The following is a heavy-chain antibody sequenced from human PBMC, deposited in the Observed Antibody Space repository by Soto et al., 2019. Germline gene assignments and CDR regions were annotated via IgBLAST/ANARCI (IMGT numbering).Heavy chain of an antibody. J-gene: IGHJ5*02. CDR3: VRTARQGAVAPNWFDR. D-gene: IGHD2-21*02. CDR2: VYYTGST. CDR1: GASIRSTDYY. V-gene: IGHV4-30-4*01. Sequence: TLSLTCTVSGASIRSTDYYWSWIRQAPGKGLEWIGYVYYTGSTYYNPSLMSRLTISVDTSKNQFSLKLTSVTAAETAVYYCVRTARQGAVAPNWFDRWGQGTQVTVSS.